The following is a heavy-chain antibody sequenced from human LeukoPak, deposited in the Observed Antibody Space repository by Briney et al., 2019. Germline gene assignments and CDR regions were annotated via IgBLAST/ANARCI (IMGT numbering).Heavy chain of an antibody. V-gene: IGHV5-51*01. D-gene: IGHD3-3*01. CDR3: ARFGLRFLEWLDNNWFDP. CDR2: IYPGDSDT. Sequence: GESLKISCKGSGYSFASYWIGWVRQMPGKGLEWMGIIYPGDSDTRYSPSFQGQVTISADKSISTAYLQWSSLKASDTAMYYCARFGLRFLEWLDNNWFDPWGQGTLVNVSS. CDR1: GYSFASYW. J-gene: IGHJ5*02.